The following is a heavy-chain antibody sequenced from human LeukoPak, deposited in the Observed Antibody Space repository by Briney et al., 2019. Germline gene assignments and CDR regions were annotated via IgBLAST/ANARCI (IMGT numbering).Heavy chain of an antibody. V-gene: IGHV3-13*01. CDR1: GFTFDNND. D-gene: IGHD1-14*01. Sequence: GGSLRLSCEVSGFTFDNNDMHWVRQTTGKGLEWVSAVGSAGYTYYADSVRGRFTITRDNAKQSLYLQMNSLRVEDTAVYHCVRQPDSARYGFDYWGRGTQVTVSS. J-gene: IGHJ4*02. CDR3: VRQPDSARYGFDY. CDR2: VGSAGYT.